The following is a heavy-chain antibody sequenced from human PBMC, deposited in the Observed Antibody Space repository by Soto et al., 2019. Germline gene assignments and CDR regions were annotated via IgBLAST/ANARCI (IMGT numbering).Heavy chain of an antibody. CDR1: GYSFTSYW. D-gene: IGHD3-22*01. V-gene: IGHV5-51*01. Sequence: GESLKISCKGSGYSFTSYWIGWVRQMPGKGLEWMGIIYPGDSDTRYSPSFQGQVTISADKSISTAYLQWSSLKASDTAMYYCAKTQGPYYYDSSGFYYEYYYYGMDVWGQGTTVTVTS. CDR2: IYPGDSDT. CDR3: AKTQGPYYYDSSGFYYEYYYYGMDV. J-gene: IGHJ6*02.